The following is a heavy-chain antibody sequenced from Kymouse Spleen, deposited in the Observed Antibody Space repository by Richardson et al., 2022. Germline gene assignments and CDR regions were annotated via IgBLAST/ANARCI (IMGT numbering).Heavy chain of an antibody. V-gene: IGHV4-31*03. CDR2: IYYSGST. D-gene: IGHD5-12*01. CDR3: ARDRGYSGYEVYYYYGMDV. CDR1: GGSISSGGYY. J-gene: IGHJ6*02. Sequence: QVQLQESGPGLVKPSQTLSLTCTVSGGSISSGGYYWSWIRQHPGKGLEWIGYIYYSGSTYYNPSLKSRVTISVDTSKNQFSLKLSSVTAADTAVYYCARDRGYSGYEVYYYYGMDVWGQGTTVTVSS.